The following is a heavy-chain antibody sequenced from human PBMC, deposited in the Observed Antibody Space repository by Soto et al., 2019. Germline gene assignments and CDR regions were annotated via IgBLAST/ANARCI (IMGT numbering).Heavy chain of an antibody. CDR2: INPNSGGT. CDR1: GYTFTGYY. V-gene: IGHV1-2*04. CDR3: AREKRFLEWLSQVGAYYYYYGMDV. J-gene: IGHJ6*02. Sequence: ASVKVSCKASGYTFTGYYMHWVRQAPGQGLEWMGWINPNSGGTNYAQKFQGWVTMTRDTSISTAYMELSRLRSDDTAVYYCAREKRFLEWLSQVGAYYYYYGMDVWGQGTTVTVSS. D-gene: IGHD3-3*01.